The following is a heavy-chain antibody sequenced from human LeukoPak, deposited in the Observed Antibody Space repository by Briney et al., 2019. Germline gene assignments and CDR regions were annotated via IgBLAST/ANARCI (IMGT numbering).Heavy chain of an antibody. D-gene: IGHD6-13*01. J-gene: IGHJ5*02. Sequence: SETLSLTCTVSGGSISGYYWSWIRQPPGKGLEWIGEINHSGSTNYNPSLKSRVTISVDTSKNQFSLKLSSVTAADTAVYYCARGFPIAAAANWFDPWGQGTLVTVSS. CDR1: GGSISGYY. CDR3: ARGFPIAAAANWFDP. CDR2: INHSGST. V-gene: IGHV4-34*01.